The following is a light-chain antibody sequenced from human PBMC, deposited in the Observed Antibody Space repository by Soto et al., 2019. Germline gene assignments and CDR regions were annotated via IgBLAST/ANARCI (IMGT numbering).Light chain of an antibody. CDR1: SSNIGAGYD. CDR3: QSYDISLSGAWV. J-gene: IGLJ3*02. CDR2: GNS. Sequence: QSVLTQPPSVSGAPGQRVTISCTGSSSNIGAGYDVHWYQQLPGTAPKLLIYGNSNRPSGVPDRFSGSKSGTSASLAITGLQAEDEADYYCQSYDISLSGAWVFGGGTKVTVL. V-gene: IGLV1-40*01.